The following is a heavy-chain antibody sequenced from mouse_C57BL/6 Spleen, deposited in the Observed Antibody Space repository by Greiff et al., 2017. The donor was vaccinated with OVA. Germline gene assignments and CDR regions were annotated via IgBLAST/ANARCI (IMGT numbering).Heavy chain of an antibody. J-gene: IGHJ4*01. V-gene: IGHV1-53*01. Sequence: QVQLQQPGPELVKPGASVKLSCKASGYTFTSYWMHWVKQRPGQGLEWIGNINPSNGGPNYNEKFKSKATLTVDKSSSTAYMQLSSLTSEDSAVYYCARDKGGYAMDYWGQGTSVTVSS. CDR1: GYTFTSYW. D-gene: IGHD1-3*01. CDR2: INPSNGGP. CDR3: ARDKGGYAMDY.